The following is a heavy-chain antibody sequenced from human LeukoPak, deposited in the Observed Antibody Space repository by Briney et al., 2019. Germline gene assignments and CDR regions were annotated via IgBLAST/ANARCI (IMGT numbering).Heavy chain of an antibody. V-gene: IGHV3-30*03. CDR2: ISYDGSNK. CDR3: AREGEYSSSTEAFDI. CDR1: GFTFSSYG. J-gene: IGHJ3*02. D-gene: IGHD6-6*01. Sequence: GRSLRLSCAASGFTFSSYGMHWVRQAPGKGLEWVAVISYDGSNKYYADSVKGRFTISRDNSKNTLYLQMNSLRAEDTAVYYCAREGEYSSSTEAFDIWGQGTMVTVSS.